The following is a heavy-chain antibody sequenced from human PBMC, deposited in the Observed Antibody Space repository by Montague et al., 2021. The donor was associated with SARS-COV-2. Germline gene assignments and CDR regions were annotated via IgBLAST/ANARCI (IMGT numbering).Heavy chain of an antibody. Sequence: SETLSLTCAVHGTSFSGYCWNWIRQHPGKELEWMGEINHGGSTKYSPSLKSRLTISADTSKNQFSLKLTSVAAADTAVYYCARLRDGVVPSPILGVGPYYSYYYMDVWGRGTTVTVSS. V-gene: IGHV4-34*01. CDR2: INHGGST. D-gene: IGHD3-10*01. CDR1: GTSFSGYC. J-gene: IGHJ6*03. CDR3: ARLRDGVVPSPILGVGPYYSYYYMDV.